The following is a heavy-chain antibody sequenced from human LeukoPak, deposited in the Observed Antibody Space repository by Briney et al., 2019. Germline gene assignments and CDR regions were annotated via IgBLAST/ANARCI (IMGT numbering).Heavy chain of an antibody. CDR2: ISSNGATT. J-gene: IGHJ4*02. CDR1: GFPFSSYW. Sequence: GGSLRLSCVASGFPFSSYWVTWVRQAPGKGLEFVSHISSNGATTYYADSVKGRFTISRDNSKDTLYLQMNSLRAEDTAVYYCARVRYSGYDRYLDYWGQGTLVTVSS. V-gene: IGHV3-64*04. CDR3: ARVRYSGYDRYLDY. D-gene: IGHD5-12*01.